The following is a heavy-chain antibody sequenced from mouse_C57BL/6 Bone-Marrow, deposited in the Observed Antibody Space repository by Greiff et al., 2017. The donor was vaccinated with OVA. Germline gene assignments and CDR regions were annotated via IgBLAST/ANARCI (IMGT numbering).Heavy chain of an antibody. D-gene: IGHD2-1*01. CDR3: ARNYYGHWDNFDY. J-gene: IGHJ2*01. Sequence: QVQLQQSGPGLVQPSPCLSITCTASGFSLTSYGVHWVRQSPGKGLEWLGVIWSGGSTEYNAAIISRLSNSKDNCKSKVFFKMNSLQADDTAIYYCARNYYGHWDNFDYWGQGTTLTVSS. CDR2: IWSGGST. V-gene: IGHV2-2*01. CDR1: GFSLTSYG.